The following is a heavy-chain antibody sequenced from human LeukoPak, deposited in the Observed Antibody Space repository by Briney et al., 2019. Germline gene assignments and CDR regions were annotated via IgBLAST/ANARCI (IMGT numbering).Heavy chain of an antibody. V-gene: IGHV3-7*01. CDR3: ARDGTVLMVYSYYYYMDV. CDR1: GFTFSSYW. D-gene: IGHD2-8*01. J-gene: IGHJ6*03. Sequence: GGSLRLSCAASGFTFSSYWMSWVRQAPGKGLEWVANIKQDGSEKYYVDSVKGRFTISRDNAKNSLYLQMNSLRAEDTAVYYCARDGTVLMVYSYYYYMDVWGKGTTVTVSS. CDR2: IKQDGSEK.